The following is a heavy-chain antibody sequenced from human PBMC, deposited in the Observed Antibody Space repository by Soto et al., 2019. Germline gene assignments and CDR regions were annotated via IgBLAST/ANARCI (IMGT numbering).Heavy chain of an antibody. CDR2: IYSEGGST. Sequence: EVQLVESGGGLVETGGSLRLSCAASGFSFSSSWMHWVRQAPGRGLVWVSRIYSEGGSTYYADSVKGRFTISRDNAKNTLYLQMHSLRAEDTAVYYCVRGNSGYGNFDSWGQGTLVTVSS. CDR1: GFSFSSSW. D-gene: IGHD5-12*01. CDR3: VRGNSGYGNFDS. J-gene: IGHJ4*02. V-gene: IGHV3-74*01.